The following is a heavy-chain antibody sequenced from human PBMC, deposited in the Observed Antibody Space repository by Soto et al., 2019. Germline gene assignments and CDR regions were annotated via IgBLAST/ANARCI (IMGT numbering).Heavy chain of an antibody. CDR1: GFTFSSYA. V-gene: IGHV3-30-3*01. CDR2: ISYDGSNK. Sequence: QVQLVESGGGVVQPGRSLRLSCAASGFTFSSYAMHWVRRAPGKGLEWVAVISYDGSNKYYADSVKGRFTISRDNSKNTLYLQMNSLRAEDTAVYYCSREIATNYGMERGEFDSWGQGTLVTVSS. J-gene: IGHJ4*02. D-gene: IGHD3-10*01. CDR3: SREIATNYGMERGEFDS.